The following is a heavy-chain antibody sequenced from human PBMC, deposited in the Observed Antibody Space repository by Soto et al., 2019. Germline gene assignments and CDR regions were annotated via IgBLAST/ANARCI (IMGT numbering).Heavy chain of an antibody. Sequence: SVKVSCKASGFTFTSSAVQWVRQARGQRLEWIGWIVVGSGNTNYAQKFQERVTITRDMSTSTAYMELSSLRSEDTAVYYCAAAPPVYYDSSGYPDYGMDVWGQGTTVTVSS. D-gene: IGHD3-22*01. CDR1: GFTFTSSA. V-gene: IGHV1-58*01. J-gene: IGHJ6*02. CDR3: AAAPPVYYDSSGYPDYGMDV. CDR2: IVVGSGNT.